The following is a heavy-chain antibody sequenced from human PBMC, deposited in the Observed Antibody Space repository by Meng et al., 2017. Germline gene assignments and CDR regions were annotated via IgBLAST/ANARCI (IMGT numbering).Heavy chain of an antibody. Sequence: RCVAGLFTPPSALSLPCAVYGELLGRDHLSSSGQPRVKWLDWIRGMNHRRRTTYNPTLKNRGPISVDTSKKQFALKLSSVGGAYTAVYDCAKRRGGRDDWFDPWGQGTLVTVSS. CDR1: GELLGRDH. J-gene: IGHJ5*02. V-gene: IGHV4-34*01. CDR3: AKRRGGRDDWFDP. D-gene: IGHD3-16*01. CDR2: MNHRRRT.